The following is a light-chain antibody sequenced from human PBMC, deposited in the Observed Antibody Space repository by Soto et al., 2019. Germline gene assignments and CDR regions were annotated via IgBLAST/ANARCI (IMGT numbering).Light chain of an antibody. J-gene: IGKJ1*01. CDR1: QSVSNT. CDR2: GAS. V-gene: IGKV3-15*01. CDR3: QHYNSWTRT. Sequence: EIVRTQSPATLSVSPGGRATLSCRASQSVSNTLAWYQQKPCHDPRMLIYGASSRATGIPARFSGSVSGTDFNLTISRLQSEDFAVYACQHYNSWTRTFGQGTKLDIK.